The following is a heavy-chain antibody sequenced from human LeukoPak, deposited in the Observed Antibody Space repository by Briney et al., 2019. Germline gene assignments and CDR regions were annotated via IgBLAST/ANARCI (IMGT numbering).Heavy chain of an antibody. CDR1: GGSLSSSSYY. Sequence: SETLSLTCNVSGGSLSSSSYYWGWIRQPPGKGPEWIGNVYYSGTTYYSPSLKSRVTMFMDMSKNQYSLKLSSVTAADTAVYYCARRGYPPAPWGRGILVTVSS. CDR3: ARRGYPPAP. J-gene: IGHJ5*02. CDR2: VYYSGTT. D-gene: IGHD3-22*01. V-gene: IGHV4-39*01.